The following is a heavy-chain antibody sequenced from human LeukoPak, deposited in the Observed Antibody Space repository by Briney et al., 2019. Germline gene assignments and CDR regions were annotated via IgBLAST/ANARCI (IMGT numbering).Heavy chain of an antibody. D-gene: IGHD3-3*01. CDR3: ARGYQYYDFWSGPGGDY. CDR2: INPSGGST. CDR1: GYTFTSYY. V-gene: IGHV1-46*01. J-gene: IGHJ4*02. Sequence: ASVTVSCKASGYTFTSYYMHWVRQAPGQGLEWMGIINPSGGSTSYAQKFQGRVTMTRDMSTSTVYMELSSLRSEDTAVYYCARGYQYYDFWSGPGGDYWGQGTLVTVSS.